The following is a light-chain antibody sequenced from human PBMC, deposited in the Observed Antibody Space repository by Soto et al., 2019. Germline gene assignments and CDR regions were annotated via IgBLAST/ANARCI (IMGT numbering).Light chain of an antibody. CDR3: QQYNTYPWT. Sequence: DIQVTQSPSTLSASVGDRVTVTCRASQSISSWLAWYQQKPGKAPKLLLYDASTLQSGVPSRFSGSGSGTDFTLTISRLHPDDFATYYCQQYNTYPWTFGQGTKVDMK. CDR2: DAS. J-gene: IGKJ1*01. CDR1: QSISSW. V-gene: IGKV1-5*01.